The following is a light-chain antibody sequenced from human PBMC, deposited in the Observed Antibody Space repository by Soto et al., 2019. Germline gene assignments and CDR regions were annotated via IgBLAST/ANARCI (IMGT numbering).Light chain of an antibody. V-gene: IGKV1-39*01. CDR2: AAS. J-gene: IGKJ5*01. CDR3: QQAHGT. CDR1: QCISGY. Sequence: DIQMTQSPSSLSASVGDRVTITCRASQCISGYLSWYQQKPGKAPKLLIYAASTLQSGVPSRFSGSGSGTDFTLTISSLQPEDFATYYCQQAHGTFGQGTRLEIK.